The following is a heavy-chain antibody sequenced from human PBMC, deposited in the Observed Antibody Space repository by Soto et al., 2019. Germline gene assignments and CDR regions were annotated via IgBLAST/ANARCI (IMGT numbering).Heavy chain of an antibody. Sequence: SETLSLTCTVSGGSISSNYWTWIRQPPGKGLEWIGYVYNSGSTNYNPSLKSRVTISEDTSKSQFSLKVNSMTAADTAVYYCARSSREAGAGYTCDNCGQGIRVTVSS. CDR1: GGSISSNY. CDR2: VYNSGST. J-gene: IGHJ4*02. CDR3: ARSSREAGAGYTCDN. V-gene: IGHV4-59*01. D-gene: IGHD6-13*01.